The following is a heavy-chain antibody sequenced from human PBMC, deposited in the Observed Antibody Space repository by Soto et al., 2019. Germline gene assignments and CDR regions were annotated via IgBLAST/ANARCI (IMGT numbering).Heavy chain of an antibody. CDR1: GYTFTSYD. V-gene: IGHV1-8*01. Sequence: QVQLVQSGAEVKKPGASVKVSCMASGYTFTSYDINWVRQATGQGLEWMGWMNPNSGNTGYAQKLQGRGTMTRNNSISTAHMELSSLKSEDTAVYYCARGPSIYSGYDIDYWGQGTLVPVSS. J-gene: IGHJ4*02. CDR2: MNPNSGNT. CDR3: ARGPSIYSGYDIDY. D-gene: IGHD5-12*01.